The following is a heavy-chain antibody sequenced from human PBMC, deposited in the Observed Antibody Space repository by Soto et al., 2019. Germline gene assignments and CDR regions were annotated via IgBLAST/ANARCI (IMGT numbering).Heavy chain of an antibody. Sequence: QVQLVESGGGLVRPGGSLRLSCEASGFTFRDYYMTWFRQAPGKGLEWLSYIDSSNKYTNYADSVKGRFTITRDNAKNSLNLQMISLRAEDTAVYYGSREYYYTMDVLGQWTMVNVSS. V-gene: IGHV3-11*05. J-gene: IGHJ6*02. CDR1: GFTFRDYY. CDR2: IDSSNKYT. CDR3: SREYYYTMDV.